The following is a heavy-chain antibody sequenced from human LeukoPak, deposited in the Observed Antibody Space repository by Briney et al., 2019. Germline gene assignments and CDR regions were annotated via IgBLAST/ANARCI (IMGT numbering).Heavy chain of an antibody. D-gene: IGHD3-9*01. Sequence: SVKVSCKASGGTFSSYAIIWVRQAPGQGLEWMGRIIPILGIANYAQKFQGRVTITADKSTSTAYMELSSLRSEDTAVYYCARDLPYLYDILTGLDAFDIWGQGTMVTVSS. CDR2: IIPILGIA. CDR3: ARDLPYLYDILTGLDAFDI. V-gene: IGHV1-69*04. J-gene: IGHJ3*02. CDR1: GGTFSSYA.